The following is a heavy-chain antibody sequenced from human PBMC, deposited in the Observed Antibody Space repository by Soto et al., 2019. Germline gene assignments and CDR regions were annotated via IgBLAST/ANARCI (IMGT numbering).Heavy chain of an antibody. CDR2: ISAYNGNT. J-gene: IGHJ4*02. CDR3: ARTDLGWNYFDY. CDR1: GYTFTSYG. V-gene: IGHV1-18*01. D-gene: IGHD6-19*01. Sequence: ASVKVSCKASGYTFTSYGISWVRQAPGQGLEWMGWISAYNGNTNYAQKLQGRVTMTTDTSTSAAYMELRSLRSDDTAVYYCARTDLGWNYFDYWGQGTLVTVSS.